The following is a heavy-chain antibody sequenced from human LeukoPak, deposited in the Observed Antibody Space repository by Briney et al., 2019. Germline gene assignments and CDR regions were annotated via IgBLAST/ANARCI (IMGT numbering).Heavy chain of an antibody. CDR1: GGFISSSSYY. D-gene: IGHD5-18*01. CDR3: ATAGIRHRFDF. CDR2: IYYRGNT. V-gene: IGHV4-39*07. J-gene: IGHJ4*02. Sequence: SETLSLTCTVSGGFISSSSYYWGWIRQPPGKGLEWIGSIYYRGNTYYYPSLKSRVTISIDTSKNQVSLKLTSVTAADTAVYYCATAGIRHRFDFWGQGALVTVSS.